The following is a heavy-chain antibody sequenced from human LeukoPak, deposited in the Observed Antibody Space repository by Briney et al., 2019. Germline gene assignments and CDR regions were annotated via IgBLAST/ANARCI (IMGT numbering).Heavy chain of an antibody. CDR1: GFTFSNYG. J-gene: IGHJ4*02. V-gene: IGHV3-30*02. Sequence: GGSLRLSCAASGFTFSNYGMHWVRQAPGKGLEWVAFIRYDGSNKYYADSVKGRFTISRDNSKNTLYLQMNSLRAEDTAVYYCAKDRSTIFGVVPYYFDYWGQGTLVTVSS. CDR2: IRYDGSNK. D-gene: IGHD3-3*01. CDR3: AKDRSTIFGVVPYYFDY.